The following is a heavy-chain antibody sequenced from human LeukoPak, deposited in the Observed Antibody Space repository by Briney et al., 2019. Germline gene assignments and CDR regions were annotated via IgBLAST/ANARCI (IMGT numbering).Heavy chain of an antibody. CDR3: AKAGELTYSSYTDWFDP. Sequence: GGSLRLSCAASGFTFSSYGMSWVRQAPGKGLEWVSSFGGGGGSTYYADSVKGRFTISRDNSKNTLYLQMNSLRAEDTAVYYCAKAGELTYSSYTDWFDPWGQGTLVTVSS. CDR1: GFTFSSYG. CDR2: FGGGGGST. V-gene: IGHV3-23*01. J-gene: IGHJ5*02. D-gene: IGHD6-6*01.